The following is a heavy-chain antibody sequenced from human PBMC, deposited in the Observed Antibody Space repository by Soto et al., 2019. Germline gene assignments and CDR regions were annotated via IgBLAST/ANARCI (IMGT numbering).Heavy chain of an antibody. CDR2: ISYDGSNK. CDR1: GFTFSSYA. CDR3: ARDQGIVGATVDY. J-gene: IGHJ4*02. D-gene: IGHD1-26*01. V-gene: IGHV3-30-3*01. Sequence: QVQLVESGGGVVQPGRSLRLSCAASGFTFSSYAMHWVRQAPGKGLEWVAVISYDGSNKYYADSVKGRFTISRDNSKNTLYLQMNSLRAEDTAVYYCARDQGIVGATVDYWGQGTLVTVSS.